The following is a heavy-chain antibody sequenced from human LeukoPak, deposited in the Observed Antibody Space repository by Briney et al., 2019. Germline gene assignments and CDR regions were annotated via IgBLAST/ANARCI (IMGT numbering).Heavy chain of an antibody. Sequence: PGGSLRLSCAGSGFTFSSYYMNWVRQVPGKGLEWVANINKDGSERYYVDSVKGRFTISRDNAKNSLFLEMKSLRAEDTAMYYCMTASRSSSWPPPTWGQGTLVTASS. D-gene: IGHD6-13*01. CDR3: MTASRSSSWPPPT. J-gene: IGHJ5*02. CDR2: INKDGSER. V-gene: IGHV3-7*01. CDR1: GFTFSSYY.